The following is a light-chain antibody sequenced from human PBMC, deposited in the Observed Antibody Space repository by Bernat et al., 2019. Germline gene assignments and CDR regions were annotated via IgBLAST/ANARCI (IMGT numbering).Light chain of an antibody. Sequence: QSVLTQPPSVSVAPGQRVTISCSGSSSNIGNNYVSWYQQFPGTAPRLLIYDNNKRPSGIPDRFAGSKSASSATLDITGLQTGDEADYYCGAWDSSLNVMLFGGGTKLTVL. CDR1: SSNIGNNY. J-gene: IGLJ2*01. CDR2: DNN. V-gene: IGLV1-51*01. CDR3: GAWDSSLNVML.